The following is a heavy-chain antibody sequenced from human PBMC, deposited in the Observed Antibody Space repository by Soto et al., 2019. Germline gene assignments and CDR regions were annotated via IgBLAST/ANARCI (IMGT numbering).Heavy chain of an antibody. J-gene: IGHJ5*02. CDR2: IYYSGST. D-gene: IGHD2-21*02. Sequence: TSETLSLTCTVSGGSLSRGGYYWNWIRQHPGKGLEWIGYIYYSGSTNYNPSLKSRVTISVDKSKNQFSLKLSSVTAADTAVYYCALEGILPVNWFDPWGQGTLDTVSS. CDR3: ALEGILPVNWFDP. CDR1: GGSLSRGGYY. V-gene: IGHV4-31*09.